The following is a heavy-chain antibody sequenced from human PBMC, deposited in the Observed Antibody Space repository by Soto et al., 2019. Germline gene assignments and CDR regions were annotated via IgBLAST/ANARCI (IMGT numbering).Heavy chain of an antibody. Sequence: QVQLVESGGGVVQPGRSLRLSCAASGFTFSSYAMHWDRQAPGKGLEWVAVISYDGSNKYYADSVKGRFTISRDNSKNTLYLQMNSLRAEDTAVYYCARDPGGDGDYFDYWGQGTLVTVSS. CDR2: ISYDGSNK. J-gene: IGHJ4*02. D-gene: IGHD2-21*02. CDR1: GFTFSSYA. CDR3: ARDPGGDGDYFDY. V-gene: IGHV3-30-3*01.